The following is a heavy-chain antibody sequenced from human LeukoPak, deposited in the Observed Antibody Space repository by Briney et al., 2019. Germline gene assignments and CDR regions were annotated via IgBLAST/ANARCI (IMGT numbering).Heavy chain of an antibody. CDR2: IDPSDSYT. V-gene: IGHV5-10-1*01. Sequence: PGESLKISCKGSGYSFTSYWISWVRQMPGKGLEWMGRIDPSDSYTNYSPSFQGHVTISADKSISTAYLQWSSLKASDTAMYYCARHIDGYSTSFDYWGQGTLVTVSS. CDR3: ARHIDGYSTSFDY. J-gene: IGHJ4*02. D-gene: IGHD5-24*01. CDR1: GYSFTSYW.